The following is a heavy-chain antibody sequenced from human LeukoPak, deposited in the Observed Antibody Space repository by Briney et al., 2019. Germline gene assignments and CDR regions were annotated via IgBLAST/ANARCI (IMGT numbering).Heavy chain of an antibody. CDR1: GFTFSSYE. CDR2: ISSSGSTI. Sequence: GGSLRLSCAASGFTFSSYEMNWVRQTPGKGLEWVSYISSSGSTIYYADSVKGRFTISRDNAKNSLYLQMNSLRAEDTAVYYCARDGIAVRGAFDIWGQGTMVTVSS. V-gene: IGHV3-48*03. J-gene: IGHJ3*02. D-gene: IGHD6-19*01. CDR3: ARDGIAVRGAFDI.